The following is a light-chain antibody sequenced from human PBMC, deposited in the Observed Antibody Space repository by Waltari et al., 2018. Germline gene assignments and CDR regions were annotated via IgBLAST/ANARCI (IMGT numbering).Light chain of an antibody. Sequence: DIQLTKSPSFLSASVGDRVTITCRASQDISSYLAWYQQKPGKAPNLLIYSASSLQPGVPSRFSGSGSGTEFTLTISSLQPEDFATYYCQQFNTYIFTFGPGTKVDIK. J-gene: IGKJ3*01. V-gene: IGKV1-9*01. CDR2: SAS. CDR3: QQFNTYIFT. CDR1: QDISSY.